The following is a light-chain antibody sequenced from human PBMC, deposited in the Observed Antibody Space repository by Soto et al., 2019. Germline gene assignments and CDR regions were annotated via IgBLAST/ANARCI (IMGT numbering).Light chain of an antibody. CDR3: QQYSDYSRT. CDR1: QSISSY. Sequence: DIQMTPSPASLSAAVGDTSTLPCRASQSISSYLNWYQQKTGKAPKLLIYDASSLQSGVPSRFSGSGSGTEFTLTISSLQTDDFATYFCQQYSDYSRTFGQGTKVDIK. J-gene: IGKJ1*01. CDR2: DAS. V-gene: IGKV1-39*01.